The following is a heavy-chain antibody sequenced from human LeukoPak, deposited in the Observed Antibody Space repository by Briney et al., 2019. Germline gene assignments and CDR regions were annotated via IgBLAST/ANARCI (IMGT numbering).Heavy chain of an antibody. V-gene: IGHV4-4*07. J-gene: IGHJ4*02. CDR3: AQGGIAAADLAYFDY. CDR2: ISPSVST. CDR1: GGSISDYN. D-gene: IGHD6-13*01. Sequence: SETLSLTCTVSGGSISDYNWSWIRQPAGKGLEWIGRISPSVSTNYNPSLKSRVTMSVDTSRNQFSLNLSSVTAADTAVYYCAQGGIAAADLAYFDYWGQGTLVTVSS.